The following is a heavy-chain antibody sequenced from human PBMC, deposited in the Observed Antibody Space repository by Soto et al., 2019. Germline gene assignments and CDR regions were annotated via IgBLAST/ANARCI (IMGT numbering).Heavy chain of an antibody. D-gene: IGHD2-15*01. CDR1: GGSISSGGYY. CDR3: ATYCSGGSRHLDY. J-gene: IGHJ4*02. CDR2: IYYSGST. Sequence: QVQLQESGPGLVKPSQTLSLTCTVSGGSISSGGYYWSWIRQHPGKGLEWIGYIYYSGSTYYNPSRERRVTISVDTSKNQFSLKLSSVPAADTAVYYCATYCSGGSRHLDYWGQGTLVTVSS. V-gene: IGHV4-31*03.